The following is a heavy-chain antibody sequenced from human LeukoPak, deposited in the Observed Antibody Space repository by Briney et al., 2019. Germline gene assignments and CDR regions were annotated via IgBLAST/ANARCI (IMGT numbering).Heavy chain of an antibody. Sequence: PGRSLRLSCAASGFTFDDYAMHWVRQAPGKGLEWVSGISWNSGSIGYADSVKGRFTISRDNAKNSLYLQMNSLRAEDTALYYCAKDSLAAIKPALSFDYWGQGTLVTVSS. CDR2: ISWNSGSI. V-gene: IGHV3-9*01. CDR1: GFTFDDYA. CDR3: AKDSLAAIKPALSFDY. J-gene: IGHJ4*02. D-gene: IGHD2-2*01.